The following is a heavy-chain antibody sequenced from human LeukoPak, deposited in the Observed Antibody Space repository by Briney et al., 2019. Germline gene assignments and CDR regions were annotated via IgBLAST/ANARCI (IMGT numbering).Heavy chain of an antibody. V-gene: IGHV3-23*01. J-gene: IGHJ6*02. CDR3: ARDTLHYYDSSGYYYYYYYGMDV. CDR2: ISGSGGST. D-gene: IGHD3-22*01. Sequence: PGGSLRLSCAASGFTFSSYAMSWVRQAPGKGLEWVSAISGSGGSTYYADSVKGRFTISRDNSKNTLYLQMNSLRAEDTAVYYCARDTLHYYDSSGYYYYYYYGMDVWGQGTTVTVSS. CDR1: GFTFSSYA.